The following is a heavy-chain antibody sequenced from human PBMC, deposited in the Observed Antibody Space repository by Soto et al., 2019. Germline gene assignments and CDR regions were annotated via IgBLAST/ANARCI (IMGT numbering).Heavy chain of an antibody. CDR3: ARAYSGSYRDYYYYYGMDV. CDR1: GDSICSYY. J-gene: IGHJ6*02. V-gene: IGHV4-59*07. D-gene: IGHD1-26*01. Sequence: SDTLSLTCTVSGDSICSYYWSWIRQPPGKGLEWIGYIYYSGSTNYNPSLKSRVTISVDTSKNQFSLKLSSVTAADTAVYYCARAYSGSYRDYYYYYGMDVWGQGTTVTVPS. CDR2: IYYSGST.